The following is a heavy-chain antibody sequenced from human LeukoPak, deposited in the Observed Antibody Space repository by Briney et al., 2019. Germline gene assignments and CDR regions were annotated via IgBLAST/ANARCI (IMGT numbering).Heavy chain of an antibody. CDR3: ARDEYYDSSGYRYWYFDL. V-gene: IGHV4-59*01. Sequence: SETLSLTCTVSGGSISSYYWSWIRQPPGKGLEWIGYIYYSGSTNYNPSLKSRVTISVDTSKNQFSLKLSSVTAADTAVYYCARDEYYDSSGYRYWYFDLWGRGTLVTVSS. CDR1: GGSISSYY. D-gene: IGHD3-22*01. J-gene: IGHJ2*01. CDR2: IYYSGST.